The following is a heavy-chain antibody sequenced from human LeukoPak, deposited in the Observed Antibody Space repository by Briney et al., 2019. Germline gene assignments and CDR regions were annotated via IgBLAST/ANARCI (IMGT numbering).Heavy chain of an antibody. Sequence: ASVKVSCKASGYTFTSYYMHWVRQAPGQGLEWMGIINPSGGSTSYAQKFQGRVTITADKSTSTAYMELSSLRSEDTAVYYCAIPTYYYDSSGYEDAFDIWGQGTMVTVSS. D-gene: IGHD3-22*01. V-gene: IGHV1-46*01. CDR1: GYTFTSYY. J-gene: IGHJ3*02. CDR3: AIPTYYYDSSGYEDAFDI. CDR2: INPSGGST.